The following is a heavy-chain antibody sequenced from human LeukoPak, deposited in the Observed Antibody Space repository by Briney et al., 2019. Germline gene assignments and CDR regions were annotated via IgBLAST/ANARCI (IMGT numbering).Heavy chain of an antibody. CDR2: IRYDGSNK. V-gene: IGHV3-30*02. D-gene: IGHD5-18*01. Sequence: AGSLTLSCAASGFTFSSYGMHWVRQAPGKGLEWVGFIRYDGSNKYYAASVKGRSTISRANSKKTLYLQMNSLRAEDTAVYYCASDTAIVTADDWGQGTLVTVSS. CDR1: GFTFSSYG. J-gene: IGHJ4*02. CDR3: ASDTAIVTADD.